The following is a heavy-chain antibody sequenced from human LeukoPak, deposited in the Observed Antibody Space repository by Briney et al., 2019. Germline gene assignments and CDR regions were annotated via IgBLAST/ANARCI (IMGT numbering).Heavy chain of an antibody. CDR1: GFHFGDVW. D-gene: IGHD3-3*01. V-gene: IGHV3-7*03. CDR3: AKEIGWSGYRPCYFDS. J-gene: IGHJ4*02. Sequence: GGSLRLSCVVSGFHFGDVWMSWVRQAPGKGLEWVANIKQDGSEKYYADSVKGRFTISRDSSLYLQMDRLRAEDTAVYYCAKEIGWSGYRPCYFDSWGQGTLVTVSS. CDR2: IKQDGSEK.